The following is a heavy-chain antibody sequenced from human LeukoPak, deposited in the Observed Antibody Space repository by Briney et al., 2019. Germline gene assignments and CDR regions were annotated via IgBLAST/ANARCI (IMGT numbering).Heavy chain of an antibody. CDR2: VRTVTSSI. Sequence: GGSLRLSCAVSGFTFSSYSMHWVRQAPGKGLEWVSCVRTVTSSIYYADAVKGRFTVSRDNAKNSLYLEMNSLRAEDTAVYYCAREGLPSGATKIFDYWGQGTLVAVSS. V-gene: IGHV3-21*01. J-gene: IGHJ4*02. CDR3: AREGLPSGATKIFDY. D-gene: IGHD2-15*01. CDR1: GFTFSSYS.